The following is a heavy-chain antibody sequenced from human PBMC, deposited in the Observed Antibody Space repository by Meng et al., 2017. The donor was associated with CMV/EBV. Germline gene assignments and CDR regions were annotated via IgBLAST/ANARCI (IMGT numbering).Heavy chain of an antibody. CDR2: IYYSGST. V-gene: IGHV4-39*07. Sequence: GSLRLSCTVSGGSISSSSYYWGWIRQPPGKGLEWIGSIYYSGSTYYNPSLKSRVTISVDTSKNQFSLKLSSVTAADTAVYYCARVGKYYDFWSGYSDAFDIWGQGTMVTVSS. J-gene: IGHJ3*02. CDR3: ARVGKYYDFWSGYSDAFDI. D-gene: IGHD3-3*01. CDR1: GGSISSSSYY.